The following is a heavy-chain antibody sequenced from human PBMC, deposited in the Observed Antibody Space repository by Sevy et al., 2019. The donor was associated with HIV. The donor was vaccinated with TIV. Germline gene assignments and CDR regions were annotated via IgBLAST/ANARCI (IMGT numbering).Heavy chain of an antibody. CDR1: GGSITSLY. Sequence: SETLSLTCTVSGGSITSLYWNWIRQPPGKGLEWIANIYYNGHINYNPSLKSRVTLSLDTSKNRFSLRLSSVTAADPARYYCAGENAWGRGYSWGQGTLVTVSS. V-gene: IGHV4-59*08. CDR3: AGENAWGRGYS. D-gene: IGHD1-26*01. CDR2: IYYNGHI. J-gene: IGHJ4*02.